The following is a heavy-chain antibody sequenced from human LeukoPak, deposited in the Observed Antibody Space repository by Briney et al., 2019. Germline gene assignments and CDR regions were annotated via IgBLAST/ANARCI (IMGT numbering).Heavy chain of an antibody. CDR3: ASPDEYSSSWYDAFDI. CDR2: IIPIFGTA. Sequence: SVKVSCKXSGGTFSSYAISWVRQAPGQGLERMGGIIPIFGTANYSQKFQGRVTITADESTSTAYMELSSLRSEDTAVYYCASPDEYSSSWYDAFDIWGQGTMVTVSS. D-gene: IGHD6-13*01. CDR1: GGTFSSYA. V-gene: IGHV1-69*13. J-gene: IGHJ3*02.